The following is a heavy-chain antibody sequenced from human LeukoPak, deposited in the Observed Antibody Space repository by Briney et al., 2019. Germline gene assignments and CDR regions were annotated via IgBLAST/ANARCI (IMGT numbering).Heavy chain of an antibody. D-gene: IGHD3-9*01. Sequence: GESLRLSCAASGFTVSSNYMSWVRQAPGKGLEWVSVIYSGGSTDYADSVKGRFNISRDISKNKVYLQMNSLRAEDTAVYYCARSGVLRYFGNSWGQGTLVTVSS. CDR3: ARSGVLRYFGNS. V-gene: IGHV3-66*01. J-gene: IGHJ4*02. CDR2: IYSGGST. CDR1: GFTVSSNY.